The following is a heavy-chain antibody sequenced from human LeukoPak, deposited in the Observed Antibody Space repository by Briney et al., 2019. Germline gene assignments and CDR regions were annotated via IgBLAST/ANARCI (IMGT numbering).Heavy chain of an antibody. CDR2: IHPSDSDT. D-gene: IGHD5-12*01. CDR1: GYSFNSYF. CDR3: ARSVATMAPHYFDY. J-gene: IGHJ4*02. Sequence: GESLKISCKASGYSFNSYFIGWVRQMPGKGLEWMGIIHPSDSDTRYSPSFEGQVTISADKSISTAYLQWSSLKASDTAMYYCARSVATMAPHYFDYWGQGTLATVSS. V-gene: IGHV5-51*01.